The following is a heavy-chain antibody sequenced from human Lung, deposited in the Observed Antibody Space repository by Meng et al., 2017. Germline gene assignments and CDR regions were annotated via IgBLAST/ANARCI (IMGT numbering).Heavy chain of an antibody. CDR2: AYYWCNWYS. Sequence: VQMEQSGPRLVKPPQILSLTWATPGHRFSSNRAAWNWIWQSPSRGLEWLGRAYYWCNWYSDYATSVRSRITINADTSKNQFSLQLNSLTTEDTAVYYCTGVGHKNWFDSWGQGTLVTVSS. V-gene: IGHV6-1*01. J-gene: IGHJ5*01. CDR1: GHRFSSNRAA. D-gene: IGHD2-21*01. CDR3: TGVGHKNWFDS.